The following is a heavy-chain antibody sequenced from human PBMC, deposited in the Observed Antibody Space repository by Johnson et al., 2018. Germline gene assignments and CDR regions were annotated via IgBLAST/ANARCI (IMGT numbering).Heavy chain of an antibody. CDR3: AKDLVAPAMY. D-gene: IGHD2-2*01. J-gene: IGHJ4*02. CDR2: IPYDGSNK. V-gene: IGHV3-30*18. CDR1: GFTFSNYG. Sequence: QVQLVESGGGVVQXGRSLRLXCAASGFTFSNYGMHWVRQAPGKGLEWVAIIPYDGSNKYYADSVKGRFTISRDNSKNTLYLQMKSLRAEETAVYYCAKDLVAPAMYWGQGTLVTVSS.